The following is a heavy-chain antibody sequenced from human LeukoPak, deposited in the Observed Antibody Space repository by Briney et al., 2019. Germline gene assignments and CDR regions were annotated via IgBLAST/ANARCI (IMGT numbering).Heavy chain of an antibody. CDR2: IRYDGSNK. Sequence: GGSLRLSCAASGFTFSSYAMHWVRQAPGKGLEWVAFIRYDGSNKYYADSVKGRFTISRDNSKNTLYLQMNSLRAEDTAVYYCAKDENGSYYPRYYFDYWGQGTLVTVSS. D-gene: IGHD1-26*01. J-gene: IGHJ4*02. CDR3: AKDENGSYYPRYYFDY. V-gene: IGHV3-30*02. CDR1: GFTFSSYA.